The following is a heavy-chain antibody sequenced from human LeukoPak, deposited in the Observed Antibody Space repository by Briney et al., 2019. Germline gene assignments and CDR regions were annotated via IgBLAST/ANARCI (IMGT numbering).Heavy chain of an antibody. Sequence: SETLSLTCTVSGGSISSYYWSWIRQPPGKGLEWIGYIYYSGSTNYNPSLKSRVTISVDTSKNQFSLKLSSVTPEDTAVYYCARARSRYYGSGHYFDYWGQGTLVTVSS. V-gene: IGHV4-59*12. J-gene: IGHJ4*02. CDR1: GGSISSYY. CDR2: IYYSGST. D-gene: IGHD3-10*01. CDR3: ARARSRYYGSGHYFDY.